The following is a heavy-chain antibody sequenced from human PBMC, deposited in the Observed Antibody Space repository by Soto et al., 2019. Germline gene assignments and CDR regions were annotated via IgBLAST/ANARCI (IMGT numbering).Heavy chain of an antibody. Sequence: SETLSLTCTVSGGSISSGGYYWSWIRQHPGKGLEWIGYIYYSGSTYYNPSLKSRVTISVDTSKNQFSLKLSSVTAADTAVYYCAGDCGGDCYSRSEYFQHWGQGTLVTVSS. CDR3: AGDCGGDCYSRSEYFQH. D-gene: IGHD2-21*02. CDR1: GGSISSGGYY. J-gene: IGHJ1*01. CDR2: IYYSGST. V-gene: IGHV4-31*03.